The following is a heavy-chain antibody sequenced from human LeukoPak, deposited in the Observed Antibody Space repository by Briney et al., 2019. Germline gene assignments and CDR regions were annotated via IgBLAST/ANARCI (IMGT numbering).Heavy chain of an antibody. CDR2: ISYDGSNK. J-gene: IGHJ4*02. Sequence: GRSLRLSCAASGFTFSSYAMHWVRQAPGKGLEGVAVISYDGSNKYYADSVKGRFTISRDNSKNTLYLQMNSLRAEDTAVHYCARDRAGIAVAAPDYWGQGTLVTVSS. V-gene: IGHV3-30*04. D-gene: IGHD6-19*01. CDR3: ARDRAGIAVAAPDY. CDR1: GFTFSSYA.